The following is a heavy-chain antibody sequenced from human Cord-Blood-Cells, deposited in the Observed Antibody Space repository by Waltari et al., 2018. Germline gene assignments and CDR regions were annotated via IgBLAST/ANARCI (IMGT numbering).Heavy chain of an antibody. CDR2: INHSGST. CDR3: ARSQYYDFWSGYYSHYWYFDL. V-gene: IGHV4-34*01. Sequence: QVQLQQWGAGLLKPSETLSLTCAVYGGSFSGYYWSWIRQPPGKGLEWIGEINHSGSTNYNPSLKSRVTISVDTSKNQFSLKLSSVTAADTAVYYCARSQYYDFWSGYYSHYWYFDLWGRGTLVTVSS. CDR1: GGSFSGYY. D-gene: IGHD3-3*01. J-gene: IGHJ2*01.